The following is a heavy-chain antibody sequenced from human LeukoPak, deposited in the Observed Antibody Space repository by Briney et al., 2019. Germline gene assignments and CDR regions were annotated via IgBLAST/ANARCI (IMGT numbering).Heavy chain of an antibody. CDR3: ARDYNCGGDCYSHYFDY. Sequence: PGGSLRLSCAASGFTFSSYGMHWVRQAPGKGLEWVAVIWYDGSNKYYADSVRGRFTISRDNSKNTLYLQMNSLRAEDTAVYYCARDYNCGGDCYSHYFDYWGQGTLVTVSS. D-gene: IGHD2-21*02. CDR1: GFTFSSYG. V-gene: IGHV3-33*01. J-gene: IGHJ4*02. CDR2: IWYDGSNK.